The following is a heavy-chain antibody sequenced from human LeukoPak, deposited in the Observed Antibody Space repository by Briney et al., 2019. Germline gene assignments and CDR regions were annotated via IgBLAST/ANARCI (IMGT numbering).Heavy chain of an antibody. V-gene: IGHV4-61*02. Sequence: SETLSLTCTVSGGSISSAGYYWSWIRQPAGEGLECIGRIYTTGSTNYNPSLKSRVTISVDTSKNQFSLRLSSVTAADTAVYYCARTGGGSGFYYYMDVWGKGTTVTVSS. CDR3: ARTGGGSGFYYYMDV. D-gene: IGHD2-15*01. CDR2: IYTTGST. CDR1: GGSISSAGYY. J-gene: IGHJ6*03.